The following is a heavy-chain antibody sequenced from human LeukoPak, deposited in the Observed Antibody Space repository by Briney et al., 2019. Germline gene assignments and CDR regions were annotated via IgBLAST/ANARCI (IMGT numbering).Heavy chain of an antibody. CDR1: GFIFSSYS. J-gene: IGHJ4*02. V-gene: IGHV3-48*01. Sequence: GGSLRLSCAASGFIFSSYSMNWVRQAPGKGLEWVSYIGSSSSTIYYADSVKGRFTISRDNAKNSLYLQMNSLRAEDTAVYYCARARYDYVWGSPADWGQGTLVTVSS. CDR2: IGSSSSTI. CDR3: ARARYDYVWGSPAD. D-gene: IGHD3-16*01.